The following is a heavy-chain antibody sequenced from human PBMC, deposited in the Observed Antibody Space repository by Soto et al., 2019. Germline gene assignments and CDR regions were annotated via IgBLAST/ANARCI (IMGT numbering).Heavy chain of an antibody. CDR1: GGTSNNYV. Sequence: QVQLVQSGAEVKKPGSSVKVSCKASGGTSNNYVINWARQAPGQGLEWMGGIIPFRGTTNYAQKFQGRVTITADESTSTGYMELSSLRSEDTAVYYCAREPRTSIFGVVATYGIDVWGQGTTVTVSS. J-gene: IGHJ6*02. CDR3: AREPRTSIFGVVATYGIDV. D-gene: IGHD3-3*01. CDR2: IIPFRGTT. V-gene: IGHV1-69*01.